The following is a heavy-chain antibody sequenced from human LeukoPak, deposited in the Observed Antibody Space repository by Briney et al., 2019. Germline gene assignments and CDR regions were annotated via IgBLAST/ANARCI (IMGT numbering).Heavy chain of an antibody. V-gene: IGHV3-21*04. CDR2: ITSSSNYI. D-gene: IGHD6-13*01. J-gene: IGHJ4*02. Sequence: GGSLRLSCAASGFTLSGYRMTWVRQAPGKGLECVSFITSSSNYIYYADSVKGRFTISRDTAKNSLYLQMSSLRTEDTAMYYCARDPAGASSSWYYFDNWGQGTLVTVSS. CDR1: GFTLSGYR. CDR3: ARDPAGASSSWYYFDN.